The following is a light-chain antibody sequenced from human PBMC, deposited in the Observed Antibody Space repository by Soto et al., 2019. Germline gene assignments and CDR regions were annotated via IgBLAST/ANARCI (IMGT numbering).Light chain of an antibody. V-gene: IGLV1-44*01. CDR1: SSNIGTHS. J-gene: IGLJ1*01. CDR2: SNN. CDR3: CSYAGGYSYL. Sequence: QSVLTQPPAVSGTPGQRVTFFCSGSSSNIGTHSVHWYQHLPGTAPKVLISSNNERPSGVPDRFSGSKSGTSASLAISGLQSEDEADYFCCSYAGGYSYLFGTGTKLTVL.